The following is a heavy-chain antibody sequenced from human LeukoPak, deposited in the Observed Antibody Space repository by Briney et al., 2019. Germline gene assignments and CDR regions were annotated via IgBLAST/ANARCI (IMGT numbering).Heavy chain of an antibody. Sequence: PGGALRLSSATYGFTFTSYGMHWVRQAPGKGLDWVAFIRYDGSNKYYADSVKGRFTISRYNSKNPLYLQMNSLKAEVLAVYYCATWNSYGDYVGYWGQGTLVTVSS. V-gene: IGHV3-30*02. J-gene: IGHJ4*02. D-gene: IGHD4-17*01. CDR3: ATWNSYGDYVGY. CDR2: IRYDGSNK. CDR1: GFTFTSYG.